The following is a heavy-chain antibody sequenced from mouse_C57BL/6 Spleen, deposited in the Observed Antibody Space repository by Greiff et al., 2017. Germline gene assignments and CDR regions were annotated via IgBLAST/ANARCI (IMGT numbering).Heavy chain of an antibody. J-gene: IGHJ1*03. CDR1: GYSFTDYN. D-gene: IGHD1-1*01. V-gene: IGHV1-39*01. Sequence: EVKLMESGPELVKPGASVKISCKASGYSFTDYNMNWVKQSNGKSLEWIGVINPNYGTTSYNQKFKGKATLTVDQSSSTAYMQLNSLTSEDSAVYYCASGSSYWYFDVWGTGTTVTVSS. CDR2: INPNYGTT. CDR3: ASGSSYWYFDV.